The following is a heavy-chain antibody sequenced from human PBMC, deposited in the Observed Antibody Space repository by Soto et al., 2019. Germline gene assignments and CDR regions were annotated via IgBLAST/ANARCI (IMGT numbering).Heavy chain of an antibody. CDR2: IWYDGSNK. CDR1: GFTFSSYG. CDR3: ARWWGVAANYYYYGMDV. J-gene: IGHJ6*02. V-gene: IGHV3-33*01. D-gene: IGHD2-15*01. Sequence: QVQLVESGGGVVQPGRSLRLSCAASGFTFSSYGMHWVRQAPGKGLEWVAVIWYDGSNKYYADSVKGRFTISRDNSKNTLYLQMNSLRAEDTAVYYCARWWGVAANYYYYGMDVWGQGITVTVSS.